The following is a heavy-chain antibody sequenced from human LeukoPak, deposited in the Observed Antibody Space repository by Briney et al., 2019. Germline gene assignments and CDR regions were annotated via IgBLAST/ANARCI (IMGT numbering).Heavy chain of an antibody. CDR3: TRGPILLWIHNGMDG. CDR1: RYTFCDHA. CDR2: IRGKAYGGTT. V-gene: IGHV3-49*04. D-gene: IGHD2/OR15-2a*01. J-gene: IGHJ6*02. Sequence: GGSLRLSCVASRYTFCDHAMCWGREAPGKGLERVCLIRGKAYGGTTEYAASVEGRFTISRVDTRGSAYLTMNSLNTEDTAFYNCTRGPILLWIHNGMDGWGQGTTVTASS.